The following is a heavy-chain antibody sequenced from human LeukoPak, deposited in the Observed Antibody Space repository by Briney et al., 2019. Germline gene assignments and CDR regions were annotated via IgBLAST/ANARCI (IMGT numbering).Heavy chain of an antibody. V-gene: IGHV3-9*01. D-gene: IGHD3-3*01. CDR3: ARDSSSGYVDY. CDR2: ISWNSGSI. Sequence: GGSLRLSCAASGFTFDDYAMHWVRQAPGKGLEWVSSISWNSGSIGYADSVKGRFTISRDNSKNTLYLQMNSLRAEDTAVYYCARDSSSGYVDYWGQGTLVTVSS. J-gene: IGHJ4*02. CDR1: GFTFDDYA.